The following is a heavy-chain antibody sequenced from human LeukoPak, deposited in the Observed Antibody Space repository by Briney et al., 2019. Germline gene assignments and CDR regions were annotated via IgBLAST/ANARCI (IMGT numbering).Heavy chain of an antibody. CDR1: GITFSGSG. V-gene: IGHV3-23*01. Sequence: PGGSLRLSCAASGITFSGSGMSWVRQAPGKGLGWVSTISGSGSNTHYADSVKGRFTISRDNYKDTLYMQMNSLRVEDTAVYYCAKGDTGDVSYYDGSGYYTRWGQGTLVTVSS. CDR2: ISGSGSNT. J-gene: IGHJ4*02. CDR3: AKGDTGDVSYYDGSGYYTR. D-gene: IGHD3-22*01.